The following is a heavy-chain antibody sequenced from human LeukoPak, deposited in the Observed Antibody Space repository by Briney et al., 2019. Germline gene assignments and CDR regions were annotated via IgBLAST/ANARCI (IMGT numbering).Heavy chain of an antibody. J-gene: IGHJ4*02. CDR1: GFTFTTYA. CDR2: ISSDGSNK. D-gene: IGHD2-21*02. V-gene: IGHV3-30-3*01. Sequence: GGSLRLSCAASGFTFTTYAMHWVRQAPGKGLEWVTLISSDGSNKYYADSVKGRFTVSSDNSKNTLYLQMDSLLPEDTAVYYCARDDFSVTGLFDYWGQGTLVTVSS. CDR3: ARDDFSVTGLFDY.